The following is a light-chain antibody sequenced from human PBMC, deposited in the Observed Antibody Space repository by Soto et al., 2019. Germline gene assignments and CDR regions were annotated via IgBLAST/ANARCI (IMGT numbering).Light chain of an antibody. V-gene: IGKV1-39*01. CDR2: AAS. Sequence: DIQMTQSPSSLSASVGDRVIITCRASQSISSCLNWYQQKPGKAPKLLIYAASSLQRGVPSRFSGSGSGTDFTLTISSLQPEDFTTYYCQQSYTTPLTFGGGTKVQIK. CDR3: QQSYTTPLT. CDR1: QSISSC. J-gene: IGKJ4*01.